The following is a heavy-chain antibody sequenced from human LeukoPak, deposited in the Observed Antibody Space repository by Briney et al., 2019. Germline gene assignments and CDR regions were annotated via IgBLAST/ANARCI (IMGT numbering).Heavy chain of an antibody. V-gene: IGHV1-2*02. Sequence: TXXXXXMXXVRQAPGQGLEWLGWIKPNGGGTNYAQKFQGRITMTRDTSISTAYMELSRLRSDDSAVYYCARRTNYYYYGMDVWGQGTTVTVSS. CDR1: TXXXXX. CDR3: ARRTNYYYYGMDV. J-gene: IGHJ6*02. CDR2: IKPNGGGT.